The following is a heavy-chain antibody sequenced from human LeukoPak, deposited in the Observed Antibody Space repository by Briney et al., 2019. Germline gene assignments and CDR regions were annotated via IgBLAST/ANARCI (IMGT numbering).Heavy chain of an antibody. J-gene: IGHJ5*01. Sequence: GGSLRLSCAASGFTFSSYGMHWVRQAPGKGLEWVAFIRYDGSNKYYADSVKGRFTISRDNSKNTLYLQMNSLRAEDTAVYYCARAIDVRSDPILLLWFGETSFGSWGQGTLVTVSS. CDR2: IRYDGSNK. V-gene: IGHV3-30*02. D-gene: IGHD3-10*01. CDR3: ARAIDVRSDPILLLWFGETSFGS. CDR1: GFTFSSYG.